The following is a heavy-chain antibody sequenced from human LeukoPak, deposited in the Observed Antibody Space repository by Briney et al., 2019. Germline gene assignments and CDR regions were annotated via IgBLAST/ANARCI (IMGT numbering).Heavy chain of an antibody. V-gene: IGHV3-74*01. J-gene: IGHJ4*02. D-gene: IGHD6-19*01. CDR2: ISSDGSIT. CDR1: GFTFSTYW. Sequence: GGSLRLSCAASGFTFSTYWMHWVRQAPGKGLVWVSRISSDGSITGYADSVKGRFTISRDNAKNTLYLQMNSLRAEDTAVYYCARDPQRYSSGWYAYFDYWGQGTLVTVSS. CDR3: ARDPQRYSSGWYAYFDY.